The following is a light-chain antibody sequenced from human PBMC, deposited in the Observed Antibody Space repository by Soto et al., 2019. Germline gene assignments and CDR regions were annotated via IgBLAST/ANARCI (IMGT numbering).Light chain of an antibody. CDR1: QSISTW. CDR2: AAS. J-gene: IGKJ4*01. Sequence: DIQVTQSPSTLSASAGDRVTITCRASQSISTWLAWYQQRPGEAPKLLIYAASTLQSGVPSRLSGSRSATDFTLTISCMQSEDFATYYCQQSKSFPLTFGGGSKVDIK. CDR3: QQSKSFPLT. V-gene: IGKV1-5*01.